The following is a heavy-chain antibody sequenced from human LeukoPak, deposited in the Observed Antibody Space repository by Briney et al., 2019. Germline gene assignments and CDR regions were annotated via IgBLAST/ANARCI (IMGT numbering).Heavy chain of an antibody. Sequence: GGSLRLSCAASGFTFSSYAMHGVRQAPGKGLERVAVISYDGSNKYYADSVKGRFTISRDNSKNTLYLQMNSLRAEDTAVYYCARDMGETYGMDVWGKGTTVTVSS. J-gene: IGHJ6*04. V-gene: IGHV3-30*04. CDR3: ARDMGETYGMDV. CDR2: ISYDGSNK. D-gene: IGHD3-10*01. CDR1: GFTFSSYA.